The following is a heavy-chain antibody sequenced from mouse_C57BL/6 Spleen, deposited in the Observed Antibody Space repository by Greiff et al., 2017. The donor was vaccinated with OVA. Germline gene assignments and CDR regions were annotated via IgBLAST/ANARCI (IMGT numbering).Heavy chain of an antibody. V-gene: IGHV1-50*01. J-gene: IGHJ3*01. CDR2: IDPSDSYT. Sequence: QVQLQLPGAELVKPGASVKLSCKASGYTFTSYWMQWVKQRPGQGLEWIGEIDPSDSYTNYNQKFKGKATLTVDTSSSTAYMQLSSLTSEDSAVYYCASDYYGSSLFAYWGQGTLVTVSA. CDR1: GYTFTSYW. CDR3: ASDYYGSSLFAY. D-gene: IGHD1-1*01.